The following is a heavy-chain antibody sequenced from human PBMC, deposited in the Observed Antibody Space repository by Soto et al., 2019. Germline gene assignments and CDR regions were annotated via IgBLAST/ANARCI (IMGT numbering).Heavy chain of an antibody. V-gene: IGHV3-48*03. Sequence: GGSLRLSCAASGFTFSSYEMNWVRQAPGKGLEWVSYISSSGSTIYYADSVKGRFTISRDNAKNSLYLQMNSLRAEDTAVYYCARDDMGTTLDYWGQGTLVTVSS. D-gene: IGHD1-7*01. J-gene: IGHJ4*02. CDR3: ARDDMGTTLDY. CDR1: GFTFSSYE. CDR2: ISSSGSTI.